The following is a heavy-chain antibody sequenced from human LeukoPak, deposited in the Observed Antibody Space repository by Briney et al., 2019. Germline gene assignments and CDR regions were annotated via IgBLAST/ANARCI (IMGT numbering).Heavy chain of an antibody. CDR1: GFTFSSYA. D-gene: IGHD5-18*01. CDR3: AKAISGRYSYAYFDY. J-gene: IGHJ4*02. V-gene: IGHV3-23*01. Sequence: PGGSLRLSCAASGFTFSSYAMSWVRQAPGKGLEWVSAISGSGGSTYYADSVKGRFTISRDNSKNTLYLQMNSLRAEDTAVYYCAKAISGRYSYAYFDYWGQGTLVTVSS. CDR2: ISGSGGST.